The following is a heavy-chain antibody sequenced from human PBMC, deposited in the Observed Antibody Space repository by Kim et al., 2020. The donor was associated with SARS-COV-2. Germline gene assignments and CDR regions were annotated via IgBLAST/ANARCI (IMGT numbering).Heavy chain of an antibody. CDR3: TRRGFSTGWSYFDS. J-gene: IGHJ4*02. V-gene: IGHV3-20*03. Sequence: YADAVKGRFTISRDNAKNSLYLQMNSLRLEDTALYYCTRRGFSTGWSYFDSWGQGTLVTVSS. D-gene: IGHD6-19*01.